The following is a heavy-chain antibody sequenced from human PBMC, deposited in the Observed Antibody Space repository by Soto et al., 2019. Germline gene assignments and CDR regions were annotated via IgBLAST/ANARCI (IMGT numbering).Heavy chain of an antibody. J-gene: IGHJ4*02. D-gene: IGHD6-6*01. Sequence: QVQLVQSGAEVKKPGASVKVSCKASGYSFTNYYVHWVRQAPGQGLEWMGIINPSGGTTVFAQKFQGRVTMTRDTSTSTVYMELSSLRSEDTAVYYCARESIAVLAAFDYCGQGTLVNVSS. CDR1: GYSFTNYY. V-gene: IGHV1-46*01. CDR3: ARESIAVLAAFDY. CDR2: INPSGGTT.